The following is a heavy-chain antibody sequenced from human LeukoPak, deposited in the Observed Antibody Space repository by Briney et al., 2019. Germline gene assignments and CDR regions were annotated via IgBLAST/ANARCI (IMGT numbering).Heavy chain of an antibody. CDR3: ARVRDTAMAEAPFDY. CDR2: IYYSGST. Sequence: PSETLSLTCTVSGGSISSYYWSWIRQPPGKGLEWLGYIYYSGSTNYNPSLKSRVTISVDTSKNQFSLKLSSVTAADTAVYYCARVRDTAMAEAPFDYWGQGTLVTVSS. D-gene: IGHD5-18*01. J-gene: IGHJ4*02. CDR1: GGSISSYY. V-gene: IGHV4-59*01.